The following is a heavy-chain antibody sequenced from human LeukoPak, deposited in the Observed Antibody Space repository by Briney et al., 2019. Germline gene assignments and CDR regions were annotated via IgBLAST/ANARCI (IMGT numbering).Heavy chain of an antibody. Sequence: SGTLSLTCAVSGGSISSRNWWTWVRQPPGKGLEWIGEISHSGSTNYNPSLKSRVAISVDKSKNQSSLKLSSVTAADTAVYYCARNGGNSDFDYWGQGNLVTVSS. D-gene: IGHD4-23*01. J-gene: IGHJ4*02. CDR2: ISHSGST. CDR3: ARNGGNSDFDY. CDR1: GGSISSRNW. V-gene: IGHV4-4*02.